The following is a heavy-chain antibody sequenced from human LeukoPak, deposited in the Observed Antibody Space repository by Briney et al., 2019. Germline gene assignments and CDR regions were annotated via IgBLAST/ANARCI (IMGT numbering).Heavy chain of an antibody. J-gene: IGHJ4*02. V-gene: IGHV3-23*01. D-gene: IGHD6-13*01. Sequence: PGGSLRLSCAASGFTFSDYYLSWIRQAPGKGLEWVSAISGSGGSTYYADSVKGRFTISRDNSKNTLYLQMNSLRAEDTAVYYCAKGPWYSSSWYDYWGQGTLVTVSS. CDR2: ISGSGGST. CDR3: AKGPWYSSSWYDY. CDR1: GFTFSDYY.